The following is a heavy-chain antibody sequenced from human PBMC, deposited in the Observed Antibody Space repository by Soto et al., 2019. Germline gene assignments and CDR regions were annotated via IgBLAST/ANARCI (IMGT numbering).Heavy chain of an antibody. V-gene: IGHV1-69*05. J-gene: IGHJ4*02. CDR3: ARESDYYDSSGYYYFL. CDR1: GGTFSSYA. Sequence: SVKVSCKASGGTFSSYAISWVRQAPGQGLEWMGGIIPIFGTANYAQKFQGRVTITTDESTSTAYMELSSLRSEDTAVYYCARESDYYDSSGYYYFLWGQGTLVTVSS. D-gene: IGHD3-22*01. CDR2: IIPIFGTA.